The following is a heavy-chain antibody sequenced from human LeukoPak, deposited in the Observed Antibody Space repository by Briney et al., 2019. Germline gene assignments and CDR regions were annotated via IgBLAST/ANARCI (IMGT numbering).Heavy chain of an antibody. CDR1: GYSFTSYW. V-gene: IGHV5-10-1*01. J-gene: IGHJ6*02. D-gene: IGHD2-2*01. CDR3: ARHHQLLPYYGMDV. CDR2: IDPSDSYT. Sequence: GESLQISCKGSGYSFTSYWISWVRQMPGKGLEWMGRIDPSDSYTNYGPSFQGHVTISADKSISTAYLQWSSLKASDTAMYYCARHHQLLPYYGMDVWGQGTTVTVSS.